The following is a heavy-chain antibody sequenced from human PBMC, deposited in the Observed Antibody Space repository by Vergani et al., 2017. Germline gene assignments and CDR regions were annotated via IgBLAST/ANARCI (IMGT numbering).Heavy chain of an antibody. CDR2: INHSGST. CDR3: ARGMGSAWRGGYMDV. CDR1: GGSFSGYF. Sequence: QVELQQWGAGLLKPSETLSLTCAVYGGSFSGYFWSWIRQPPGKGLEWIGDINHSGSTDYNPSLQSRVIISVDTSKNQFSLKLSSVTAADTAVYYCARGMGSAWRGGYMDVWGKGTTVTVSS. V-gene: IGHV4-34*01. J-gene: IGHJ6*03. D-gene: IGHD6-19*01.